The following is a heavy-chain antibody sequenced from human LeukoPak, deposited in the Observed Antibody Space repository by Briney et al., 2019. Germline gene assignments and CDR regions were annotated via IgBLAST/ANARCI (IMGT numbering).Heavy chain of an antibody. J-gene: IGHJ3*02. CDR1: GYSISSGSY. V-gene: IGHV4-38-2*02. CDR3: VRVHVNSGYYFGDAFDI. D-gene: IGHD3-22*01. Sequence: SETLSLTCTVSGYSISSGSYWGWIRQPPGKGLEGIGNIYHSGSTYYNPSLKSRVTISLDTSKNQFSLKLSSVTAADTAVHYCVRVHVNSGYYFGDAFDIWGQGTMVTVSS. CDR2: IYHSGST.